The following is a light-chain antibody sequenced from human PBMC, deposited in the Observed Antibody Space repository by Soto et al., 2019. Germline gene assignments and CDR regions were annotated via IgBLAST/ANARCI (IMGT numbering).Light chain of an antibody. CDR2: DVT. J-gene: IGLJ2*01. Sequence: QSALTQPASVSGSPGQSITISCTGTSSDSGGYNYVSWYQQHPDKVPKLMIYDVTNRPSGVSNRFSGSKSGNTASLTISGLQAEDEADYYCSSYTSSSTLIFGGGTKLTVL. V-gene: IGLV2-14*01. CDR3: SSYTSSSTLI. CDR1: SSDSGGYNY.